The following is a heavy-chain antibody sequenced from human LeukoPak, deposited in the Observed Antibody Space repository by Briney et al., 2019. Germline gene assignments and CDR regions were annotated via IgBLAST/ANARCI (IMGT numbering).Heavy chain of an antibody. V-gene: IGHV4-4*07. J-gene: IGHJ6*02. Sequence: SETLSLTCTVSGGSISSYYWSWIRQPAGKGLEWIGRIYTSGSTNYSPSLKSRVTMSVDTSKNQLSLKLSSVTAADTAVYYCARDLNAYCSGGSCYFDYYGMDVWGQGTTVTVSS. CDR3: ARDLNAYCSGGSCYFDYYGMDV. CDR1: GGSISSYY. CDR2: IYTSGST. D-gene: IGHD2-15*01.